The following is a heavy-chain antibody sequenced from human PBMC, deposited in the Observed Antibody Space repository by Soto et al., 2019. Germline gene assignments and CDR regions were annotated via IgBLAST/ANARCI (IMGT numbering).Heavy chain of an antibody. J-gene: IGHJ6*02. CDR2: INAGDGDT. CDR3: ARATPTRYA. CDR1: GYTFTRYA. Sequence: ASVKVSCKASGYTFTRYAMHWVRQAPGQRLEWMGWINAGDGDTKYSQKFQGRVTISSDTSANTAYMELSSLRSEDTAVYYCARATPTRYAWGQGNMVTISS. V-gene: IGHV1-3*01. D-gene: IGHD1-1*01.